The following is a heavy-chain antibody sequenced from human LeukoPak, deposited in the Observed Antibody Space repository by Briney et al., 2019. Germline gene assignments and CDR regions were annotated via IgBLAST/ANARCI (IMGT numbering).Heavy chain of an antibody. CDR3: AGERYFDWLSHWFDP. J-gene: IGHJ5*02. Sequence: SQTLSLTCAISGDSVSSKSAAWNWIRQSPSRGLEWLGRTYYRSKWYSDYAVSVKSRITINPDTSKNQFSLQLNSVTPEDTAVYYCAGERYFDWLSHWFDPWGRGTLVTVSS. CDR2: TYYRSKWYS. D-gene: IGHD3-9*01. V-gene: IGHV6-1*01. CDR1: GDSVSSKSAA.